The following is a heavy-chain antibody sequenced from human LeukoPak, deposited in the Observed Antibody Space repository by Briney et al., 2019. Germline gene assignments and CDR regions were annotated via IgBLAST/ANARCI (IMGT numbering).Heavy chain of an antibody. J-gene: IGHJ6*03. CDR1: GYSISSGYY. D-gene: IGHD6-13*01. V-gene: IGHV4-38-2*01. CDR2: IHHSGST. CDR3: AKHSSSWYEPSRDYYYYMDV. Sequence: SETLSLTCAVSGYSISSGYYWGWIRQPPGKGLEWIGSIHHSGSTYYNPSLKSRVTISVDTSKNQFSLKLSSVTAADTAVYYCAKHSSSWYEPSRDYYYYMDVWGKGTTVTVSS.